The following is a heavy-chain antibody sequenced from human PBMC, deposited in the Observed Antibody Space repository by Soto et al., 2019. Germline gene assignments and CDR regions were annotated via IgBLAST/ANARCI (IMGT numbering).Heavy chain of an antibody. D-gene: IGHD3-22*01. J-gene: IGHJ4*02. V-gene: IGHV3-21*01. CDR3: ATETYYYYSSGYWPDY. Sequence: GGSLRLSCAASGFTFSSYSMNWVRQAPGKGLEWVSSISSSSSYIYYADSVKGRFTISRDNAKNSLYLQMNSLRAEDTAVYYCATETYYYYSSGYWPDYWGQGTLVTVS. CDR1: GFTFSSYS. CDR2: ISSSSSYI.